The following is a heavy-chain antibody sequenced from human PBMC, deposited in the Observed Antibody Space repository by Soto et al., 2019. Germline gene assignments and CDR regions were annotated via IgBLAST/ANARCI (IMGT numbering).Heavy chain of an antibody. J-gene: IGHJ4*02. CDR2: INPNSGGT. CDR1: GYTFTGYY. V-gene: IGHV1-2*04. CDR3: AKDPFTIFGVVISEGVDY. Sequence: ASVKVSCKASGYTFTGYYMHWVRQAPGQGLEWMGWINPNSGGTNYAQKFQGWVTMTRDTSISTAYMELSRLRSDDTAVYYCAKDPFTIFGVVISEGVDYWGQGTLVTVSS. D-gene: IGHD3-3*01.